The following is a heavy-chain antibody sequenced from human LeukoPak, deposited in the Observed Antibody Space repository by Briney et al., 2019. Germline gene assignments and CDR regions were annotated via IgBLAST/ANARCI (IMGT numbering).Heavy chain of an antibody. Sequence: GGSLRLSCAASGFTVSSNYMSWVRQAPGKGLEWVSVIYSGGSTYYADSVKGRFTIFRDNSKNTLYLQMNSLRAEDTAVYYCARDRIVATTYYGMDVWGKGTTVTVSS. D-gene: IGHD5-12*01. CDR2: IYSGGST. CDR3: ARDRIVATTYYGMDV. V-gene: IGHV3-53*01. CDR1: GFTVSSNY. J-gene: IGHJ6*04.